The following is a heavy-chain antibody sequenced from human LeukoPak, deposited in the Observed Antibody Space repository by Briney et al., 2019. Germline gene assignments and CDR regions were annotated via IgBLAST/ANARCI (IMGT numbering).Heavy chain of an antibody. CDR2: ISYDGSNK. CDR3: AKDSFYYDSSGYFDY. J-gene: IGHJ4*02. Sequence: GGSLRLSCAASGFTFSSYGMHWVRQAPGKGLEWVAVISYDGSNKYYADSVKGRFTISRDNSKNTLYLQMNSLRAEDTAVYYCAKDSFYYDSSGYFDYWGQGTLVTVSS. V-gene: IGHV3-30*18. D-gene: IGHD3-22*01. CDR1: GFTFSSYG.